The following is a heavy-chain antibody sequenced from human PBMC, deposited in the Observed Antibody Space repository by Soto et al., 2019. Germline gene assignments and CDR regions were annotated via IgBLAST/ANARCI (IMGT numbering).Heavy chain of an antibody. CDR1: GGSFSGYY. CDR3: AVEVRLKDYYYGMDV. J-gene: IGHJ6*02. Sequence: SETLSLTCAVYGGSFSGYYWSWIRQPPGKGLEWIGEINHSGSTNYNPSLKSRVTISVDTSKNQFSLKLSSVTAADTAVYYCAVEVRLKDYYYGMDVWGQGTRVTVSS. V-gene: IGHV4-34*01. CDR2: INHSGST.